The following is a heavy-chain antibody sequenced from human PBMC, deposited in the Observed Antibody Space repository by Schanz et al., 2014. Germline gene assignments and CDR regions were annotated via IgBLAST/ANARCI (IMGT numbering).Heavy chain of an antibody. J-gene: IGHJ4*02. Sequence: EVQLVESGGYLVQPGGSLRLSCSASGFTFSSYAMHWVRQASGKGLEWVSSISSSSSYIYYADSVKGRFTISRDNSKNTLYLQMNSLRAEDTAVYYCASPSGYSDYGTYFDFWGQGTLVTVSS. CDR2: ISSSSSYI. CDR3: ASPSGYSDYGTYFDF. D-gene: IGHD5-12*01. CDR1: GFTFSSYA. V-gene: IGHV3-21*01.